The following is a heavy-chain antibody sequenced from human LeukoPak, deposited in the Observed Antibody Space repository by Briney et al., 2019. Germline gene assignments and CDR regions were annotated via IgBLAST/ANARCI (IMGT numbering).Heavy chain of an antibody. Sequence: GGSLRLSCAASGFTFSSYAMAWVRQAPGKGLEWVSHILGSGGNTYYADSVRGRFTISRDNSKNTLYLKMNSLRAEDTAVYFCARAKYDYGDPVGWSDPWGQGTLVTVSS. D-gene: IGHD4-17*01. J-gene: IGHJ5*02. CDR2: ILGSGGNT. V-gene: IGHV3-23*01. CDR1: GFTFSSYA. CDR3: ARAKYDYGDPVGWSDP.